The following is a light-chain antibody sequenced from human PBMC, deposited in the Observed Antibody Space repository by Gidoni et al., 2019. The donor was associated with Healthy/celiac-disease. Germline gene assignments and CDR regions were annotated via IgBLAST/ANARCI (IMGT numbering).Light chain of an antibody. Sequence: DIKMTQSPSSLSASVGDRVTITCQASQDISNYLNWYQQKPGKAPKLLIYDASNLETGVPSMFSGSGSGTDFTFTISSLQPEVIATYYCQQYDNLPLTFGGGTKVEIK. V-gene: IGKV1-33*01. CDR1: QDISNY. CDR2: DAS. CDR3: QQYDNLPLT. J-gene: IGKJ4*01.